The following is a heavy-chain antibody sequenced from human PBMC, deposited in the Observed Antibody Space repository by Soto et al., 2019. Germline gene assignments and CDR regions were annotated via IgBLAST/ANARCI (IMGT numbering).Heavy chain of an antibody. CDR1: GFTFSSYG. CDR3: AKGDQAAGFEYFQH. CDR2: ISYDGSNK. J-gene: IGHJ1*01. V-gene: IGHV3-30*18. D-gene: IGHD6-13*01. Sequence: GGSLRLSCAASGFTFSSYGMHWVRQAPGKGLEWVAVISYDGSNKYYADSVKGRFTISRDNSKNTLYLQMNSLRAEDTAVYYCAKGDQAAGFEYFQHWGQGTLVTVSS.